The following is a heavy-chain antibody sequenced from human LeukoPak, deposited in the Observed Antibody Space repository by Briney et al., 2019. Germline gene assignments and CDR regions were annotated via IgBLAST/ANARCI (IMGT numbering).Heavy chain of an antibody. CDR2: ISDSGDYT. Sequence: GFLRLSCAGSGLTFSSYAMSWVRQAPGQGLEWVSVISDSGDYTSYADSVRGRFTISRDNSRYTLYLQMISLRPADTAVYYCAKDTSIGKYCTNGVCSPFDYWGQGTLVTVSS. J-gene: IGHJ4*02. CDR1: GLTFSSYA. CDR3: AKDTSIGKYCTNGVCSPFDY. V-gene: IGHV3-23*01. D-gene: IGHD2-8*01.